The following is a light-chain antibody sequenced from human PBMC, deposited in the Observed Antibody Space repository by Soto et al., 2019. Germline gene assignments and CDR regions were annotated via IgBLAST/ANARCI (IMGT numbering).Light chain of an antibody. CDR3: AAWDDSLSGVV. CDR1: SSNIGRSY. CDR2: RNN. J-gene: IGLJ2*01. V-gene: IGLV1-47*01. Sequence: QSVLTQPPSASGTPGQRVTISCSGSSSNIGRSYVFWYKQLPGTAPRLLIYRNNQRPSGVPDRVAGSKSGTGASLAISGLRSDDEAVYYCAAWDDSLSGVVFGGGTKLTVL.